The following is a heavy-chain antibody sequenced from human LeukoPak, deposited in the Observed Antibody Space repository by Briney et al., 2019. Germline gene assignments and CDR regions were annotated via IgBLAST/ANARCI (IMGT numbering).Heavy chain of an antibody. CDR3: ATRYCSGGSCYAFDY. CDR2: ISGSGGST. CDR1: GFTFSSYA. D-gene: IGHD2-15*01. V-gene: IGHV3-23*01. Sequence: GGSLRLSCAASGFTFSSYAMSWVRQAPGKGLEWVSAISGSGGSTYYADSVKGRFTIPRDNSKSTVYLQMNSLRAEDTAVYYCATRYCSGGSCYAFDYWGQGTLVTVSS. J-gene: IGHJ4*02.